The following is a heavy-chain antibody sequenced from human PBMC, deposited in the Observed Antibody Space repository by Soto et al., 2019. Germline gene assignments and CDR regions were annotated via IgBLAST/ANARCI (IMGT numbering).Heavy chain of an antibody. V-gene: IGHV1-24*01. D-gene: IGHD1-1*01. J-gene: IGHJ4*02. CDR3: AAGGTRWLHSPFDY. CDR1: GHTLTEFS. Sequence: QVQLVQSGAEVKKPGASVKVSCKVSGHTLTEFSMHWVRQAPGKGLEWMGGFDPEDGETIYAQRFQDRVTMTEDTSTDSAYMELSSLRSEDTAVYYCAAGGTRWLHSPFDYWGQGTLVTVSS. CDR2: FDPEDGET.